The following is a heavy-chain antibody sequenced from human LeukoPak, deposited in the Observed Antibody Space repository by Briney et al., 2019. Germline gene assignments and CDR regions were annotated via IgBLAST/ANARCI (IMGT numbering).Heavy chain of an antibody. Sequence: ASVKVSCKTSGYRSADYYMHWVRQAPGQGLEWMGWIHIKSGVTKYAPRFQGRFTMTRDTSISTANMELSRLTSDDTAVYYCARDPPTAVNLDYWGQGTLVTVSS. CDR3: ARDPPTAVNLDY. J-gene: IGHJ4*02. V-gene: IGHV1-2*02. CDR1: GYRSADYY. D-gene: IGHD4-23*01. CDR2: IHIKSGVT.